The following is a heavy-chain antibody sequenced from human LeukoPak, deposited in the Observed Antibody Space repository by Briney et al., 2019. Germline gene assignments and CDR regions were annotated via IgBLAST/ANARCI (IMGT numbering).Heavy chain of an antibody. CDR3: AKDSVLRFLEWSTYDWFDP. J-gene: IGHJ5*02. D-gene: IGHD3-3*01. CDR1: GFTFSSYA. Sequence: GGSLRLSCAASGFTFSSYAMSWVRQAPGKGLEWVSAISGSGGSTYYADSVKGRFTISRDNSKNTLYLQMNSLRAEDTAVYYCAKDSVLRFLEWSTYDWFDPWGQGTLVTVSS. V-gene: IGHV3-23*01. CDR2: ISGSGGST.